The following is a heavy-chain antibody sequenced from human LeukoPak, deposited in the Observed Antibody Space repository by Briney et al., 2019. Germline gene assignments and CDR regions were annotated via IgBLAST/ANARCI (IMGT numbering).Heavy chain of an antibody. CDR3: ARVTGYMIEDYFDY. D-gene: IGHD3-22*01. Sequence: SETLSLTCTVSGGSISSSSYYWGWIRQPPGKGLEWIGYIYYSGSTNYNSSLRSRVTISVDTSKNQFSLKLRSVTAADTAVYYCARVTGYMIEDYFDYWGQGTLVTVSS. CDR2: IYYSGST. J-gene: IGHJ4*02. CDR1: GGSISSSSYY. V-gene: IGHV4-61*05.